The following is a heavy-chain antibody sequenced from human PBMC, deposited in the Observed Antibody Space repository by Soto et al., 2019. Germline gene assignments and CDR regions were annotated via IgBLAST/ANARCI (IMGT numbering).Heavy chain of an antibody. CDR1: GFTFDDYA. D-gene: IGHD6-19*01. V-gene: IGHV3-9*01. Sequence: GGSLRLSCAASGFTFDDYAMHWVRQAPGKGLEWVSGISWDSSSIDYADSVKGRFTISRDNSKNTLYLQMNSLRAEDTAVYYCARDREPTVDGHFDYWCQGTLVTVSS. J-gene: IGHJ4*02. CDR2: ISWDSSSI. CDR3: ARDREPTVDGHFDY.